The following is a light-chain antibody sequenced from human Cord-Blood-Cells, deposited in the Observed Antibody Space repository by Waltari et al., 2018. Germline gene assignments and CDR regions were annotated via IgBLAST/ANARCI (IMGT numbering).Light chain of an antibody. CDR1: KLGDKY. V-gene: IGLV3-1*01. CDR2: QDS. J-gene: IGLJ2*01. Sequence: SYELTQPPSVSVSPGQTASITCSGDKLGDKYACWYQQKPGQSPVLVIYQDSKRPSGTPERFSGSNSGNTATLTLIGTQDMDEADYYCQAWDSSTAVFGRGTKLTVL. CDR3: QAWDSSTAV.